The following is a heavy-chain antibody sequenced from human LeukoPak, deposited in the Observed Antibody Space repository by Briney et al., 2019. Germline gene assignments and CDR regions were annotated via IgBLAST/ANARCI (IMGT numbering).Heavy chain of an antibody. V-gene: IGHV3-49*03. Sequence: GGSLRLSCTASGFTFGDYAMSWIRQAPGKGLEWVGFIRSKAYGETADYAASVKGRFTISRDDSKNSLYLQMNSLRTEDTAVYYCARVVAMDGYSLDSWGQGTLVTVSS. CDR2: IRSKAYGETA. CDR1: GFTFGDYA. D-gene: IGHD5-24*01. CDR3: ARVVAMDGYSLDS. J-gene: IGHJ4*02.